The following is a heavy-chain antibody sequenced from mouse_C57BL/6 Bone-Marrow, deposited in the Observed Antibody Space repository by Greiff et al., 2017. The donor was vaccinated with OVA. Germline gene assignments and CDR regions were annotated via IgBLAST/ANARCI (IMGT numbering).Heavy chain of an antibody. Sequence: QVQLQQPGAELVRPGTSVKLSCKASGYTFTSYWMHWVKQRPGQGLEWIGVIDPSDSYTNYNQKFKGKATLTVDTSSSTAYMQLSSLTSEDSAVYYCARRGPVDYWGQGTSVTVSS. V-gene: IGHV1-59*01. CDR2: IDPSDSYT. CDR1: GYTFTSYW. CDR3: ARRGPVDY. J-gene: IGHJ4*01.